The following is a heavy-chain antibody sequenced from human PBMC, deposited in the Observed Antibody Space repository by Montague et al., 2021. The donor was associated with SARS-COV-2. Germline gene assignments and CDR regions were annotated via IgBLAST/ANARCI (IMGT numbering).Heavy chain of an antibody. J-gene: IGHJ3*02. CDR2: ISYSGST. Sequence: TLSLTCTVSGGSISSGGYYWSWIRQHPGKGLEWYGYISYSGSTXYNPSLKSRVTISVDTSKNQFTLKLSSVTAADTAVYYCARVRITMIVVVDAFDIWGQGTMVTVSS. D-gene: IGHD3-22*01. V-gene: IGHV4-31*03. CDR1: GGSISSGGYY. CDR3: ARVRITMIVVVDAFDI.